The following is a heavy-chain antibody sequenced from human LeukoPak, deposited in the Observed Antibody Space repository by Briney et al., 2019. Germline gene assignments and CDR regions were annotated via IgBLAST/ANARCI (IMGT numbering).Heavy chain of an antibody. V-gene: IGHV1-3*01. J-gene: IGHJ4*02. CDR2: INAGNGNT. CDR1: GYTFTSYA. Sequence: VASVKVSCKASGYTFTSYAMHWVRQAPGQRLEWMGWINAGNGNTKYSQKFQGRVTITRDTSASTAYMELSSLRSEDTAVYYCATDQCSGGSCYSGDFDYWGQGTLVTVSS. D-gene: IGHD2-15*01. CDR3: ATDQCSGGSCYSGDFDY.